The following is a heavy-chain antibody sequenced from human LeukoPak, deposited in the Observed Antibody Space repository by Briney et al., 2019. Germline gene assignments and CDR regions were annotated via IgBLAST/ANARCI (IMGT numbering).Heavy chain of an antibody. J-gene: IGHJ4*02. CDR2: VENDGGTK. V-gene: IGHV3-30*12. D-gene: IGHD3-10*01. CDR1: GFTFRNLG. CDR3: ARAKPKNMVRGLIMRRESRYYFDY. Sequence: GGSLRLSCAASGFTFRNLGMHWVRQAPGKGLEWVAFVENDGGTKYYADSVKGRFTISRDNSKSTLYIQMNSLRAEDKAVYYCARAKPKNMVRGLIMRRESRYYFDYWGQGTLVTVSS.